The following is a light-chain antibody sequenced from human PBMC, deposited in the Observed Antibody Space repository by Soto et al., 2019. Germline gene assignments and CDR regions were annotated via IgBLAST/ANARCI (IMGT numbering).Light chain of an antibody. CDR3: SSYAGSNNYV. CDR2: EVS. V-gene: IGLV2-8*01. J-gene: IGLJ1*01. CDR1: RSDVGGYNY. Sequence: QSVLTKPPSASGSPGQSVTISCTGTRSDVGGYNYVSWYQQHPGKAPKLMIYEVSKRPSGVPDRCSGSKSGNTASLTVSGLQAEDEADYYCSSYAGSNNYVFGAGTKLTVL.